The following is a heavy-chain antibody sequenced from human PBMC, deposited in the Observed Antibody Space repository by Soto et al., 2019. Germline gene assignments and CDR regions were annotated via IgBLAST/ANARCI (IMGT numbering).Heavy chain of an antibody. CDR3: ARAQLEQLVYSWFDP. V-gene: IGHV1-69*05. CDR1: GGTFSSFA. CDR2: IIPIFGTA. D-gene: IGHD6-6*01. J-gene: IGHJ5*02. Sequence: ASVKVSCKASGGTFSSFAISWVRQAPGQGLEWMRGIIPIFGTANYAQKFQGRVTITTDESTSTAYMELSSLRSEDTAVYYCARAQLEQLVYSWFDPWGQGTLVTVSS.